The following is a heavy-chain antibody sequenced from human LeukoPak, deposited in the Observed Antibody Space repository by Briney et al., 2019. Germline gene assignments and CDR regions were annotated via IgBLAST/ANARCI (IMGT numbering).Heavy chain of an antibody. CDR1: GFTFSSYA. J-gene: IGHJ4*02. D-gene: IGHD2-21*02. CDR3: ARDVTLNY. V-gene: IGHV3-30-3*01. Sequence: PGGSLRLSCAASGFTFSSYAMHWVRQAPGKGLEWVAVISYDGSNKYYADSVKGRFIISRDNSKNTLYLQMNSLRDEDTAVYYCARDVTLNYWGQGTLVTVSS. CDR2: ISYDGSNK.